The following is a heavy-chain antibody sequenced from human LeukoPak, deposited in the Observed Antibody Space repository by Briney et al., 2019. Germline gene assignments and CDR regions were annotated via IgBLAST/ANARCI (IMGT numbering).Heavy chain of an antibody. D-gene: IGHD3-10*01. CDR3: AKDREVLLWFGELLE. Sequence: PGGSLRLSCAASGFTFSSYGMHWVRQAPGKGLEWVAVISYDGSNKYYADSVKGRFTISRDNSKNTLYLQMNSLRAEDTAVYYCAKDREVLLWFGELLEWGQGTQVTVSS. CDR2: ISYDGSNK. J-gene: IGHJ4*02. V-gene: IGHV3-30*18. CDR1: GFTFSSYG.